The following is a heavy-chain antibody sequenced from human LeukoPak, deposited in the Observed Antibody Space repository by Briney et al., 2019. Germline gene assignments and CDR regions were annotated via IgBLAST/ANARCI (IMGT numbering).Heavy chain of an antibody. Sequence: GGSLRLSCAASGFTFSSYSMNWVRQAPGKGLEWVSSTSSSSSYIYYADSVKGRFTISRDNAKNSLYLQMNSLRAEDTAVYYCARDVADSSGYYYGIDAFDIWGQGTMVTVSS. D-gene: IGHD3-22*01. V-gene: IGHV3-21*01. CDR3: ARDVADSSGYYYGIDAFDI. CDR1: GFTFSSYS. J-gene: IGHJ3*02. CDR2: TSSSSSYI.